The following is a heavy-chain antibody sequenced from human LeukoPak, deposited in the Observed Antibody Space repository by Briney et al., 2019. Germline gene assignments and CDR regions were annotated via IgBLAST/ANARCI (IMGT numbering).Heavy chain of an antibody. J-gene: IGHJ6*03. CDR1: GYSFTSYW. D-gene: IGHD3-22*01. CDR3: ARVPSDSSGYSYYYYYMDV. Sequence: GESLKISCKGSGYSFTSYWIGWVRQMPGKGLEWMGIIYAGDSDTRYSPSFQGQVTISADKSISTAYLQWSSLKASDTAMYYCARVPSDSSGYSYYYYYMDVWGKGTTVTVSS. V-gene: IGHV5-51*01. CDR2: IYAGDSDT.